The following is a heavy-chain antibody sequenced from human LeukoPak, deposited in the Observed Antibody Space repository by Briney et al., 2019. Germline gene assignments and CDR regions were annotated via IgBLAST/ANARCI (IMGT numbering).Heavy chain of an antibody. D-gene: IGHD4-17*01. Sequence: GESLKISCKGSGYSFTSYWIGWVRQMPGKGLEWMGIIYPGDSDTRYSPSFQGQVTISADKSISTAYLQWSSLKASDTAMYYCASPSYGDYPSYALDIWGQGTMVTVSS. CDR2: IYPGDSDT. CDR3: ASPSYGDYPSYALDI. J-gene: IGHJ3*02. V-gene: IGHV5-51*01. CDR1: GYSFTSYW.